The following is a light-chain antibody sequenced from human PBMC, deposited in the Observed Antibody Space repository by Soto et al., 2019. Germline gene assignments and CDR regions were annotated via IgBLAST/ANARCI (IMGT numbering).Light chain of an antibody. J-gene: IGKJ1*01. Sequence: EIGFTQSPCTLSLSPGERATLSCRASQSVSSSYLAWYQQKPGQAPRLLIYGASSRATGIPDRFSGSGSGTDFTLTISRLEPEDFALYYCQQYGGSPRTFGQGTKVDI. V-gene: IGKV3-20*01. CDR3: QQYGGSPRT. CDR1: QSVSSSY. CDR2: GAS.